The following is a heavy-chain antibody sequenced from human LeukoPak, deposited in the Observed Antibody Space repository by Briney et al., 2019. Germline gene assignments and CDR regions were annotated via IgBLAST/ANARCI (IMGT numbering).Heavy chain of an antibody. D-gene: IGHD3-22*01. CDR2: IYYSGST. J-gene: IGHJ5*02. CDR3: ARGVVVITHQTNWFDP. Sequence: PSETLSLTCTVSGGSISSGSYYWSWIRQHPGKGLEWIGYIYYSGSTYYNPSLKSRVTISVDTSKNQFSLKLSSVTAADTAVYYCARGVVVITHQTNWFDPWGQGTLVTVSS. CDR1: GGSISSGSYY. V-gene: IGHV4-31*03.